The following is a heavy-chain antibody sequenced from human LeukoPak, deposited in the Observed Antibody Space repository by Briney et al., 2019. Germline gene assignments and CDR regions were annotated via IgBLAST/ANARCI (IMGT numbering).Heavy chain of an antibody. CDR3: AKDDHGGSGWRDYFDC. D-gene: IGHD6-19*01. V-gene: IGHV3-23*01. J-gene: IGHJ4*02. Sequence: TGGSLTLACAPSGLTFSNYAMSWVRHAPGEGLEWVSSMCGSGGSTYYADSVKGRFTISRDSSKNTLYLQMNSLRAEDTAVYYCAKDDHGGSGWRDYFDCWGQGSLVTVSS. CDR2: MCGSGGST. CDR1: GLTFSNYA.